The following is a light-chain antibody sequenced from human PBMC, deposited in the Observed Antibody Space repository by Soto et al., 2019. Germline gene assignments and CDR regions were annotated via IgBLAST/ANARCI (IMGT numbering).Light chain of an antibody. CDR3: CSYAGSTTWV. V-gene: IGLV2-23*01. CDR1: SSDVGNYNL. CDR2: EGT. Sequence: QSALTQPASVSGSPGQSITISCTGTSSDVGNYNLVSWYQQHPGKAPKLMIYEGTKRPSGVSNRFSGSKSGNTASLTISGLQAEDEADYHCCSYAGSTTWVFGGGTKLTVL. J-gene: IGLJ3*02.